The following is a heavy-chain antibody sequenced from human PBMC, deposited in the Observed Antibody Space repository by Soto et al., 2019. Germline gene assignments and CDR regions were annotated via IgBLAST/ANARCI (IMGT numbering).Heavy chain of an antibody. CDR2: IYFSGST. Sequence: QVQLQESGPGLVKPSQTLSLTCTVSGGSISSGGYYWSWLRQHPGKGLEWLGYIYFSGSTYYNPSLKSRVTISVDTSKNQFSLKLSSVTAADTAVYYCARSPHIQLWSYPSDYWGQGTLVTVSS. D-gene: IGHD5-18*01. J-gene: IGHJ4*02. CDR1: GGSISSGGYY. V-gene: IGHV4-31*03. CDR3: ARSPHIQLWSYPSDY.